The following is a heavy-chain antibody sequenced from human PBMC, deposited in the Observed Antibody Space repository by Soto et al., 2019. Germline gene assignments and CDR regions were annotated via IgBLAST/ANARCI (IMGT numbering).Heavy chain of an antibody. CDR2: IYYSGST. V-gene: IGHV4-30-4*01. Sequence: PSETLSLTCTVSGGSIRSNDYYWIWIRQPPGKGLEWIGYIYYSGSTYYNPSLKSRVTISVDTSKNQFSLKLSSVTAADTAVYYCAREPYLGGYFDYWGQGTLVTVSS. D-gene: IGHD3-16*01. CDR1: GGSIRSNDYY. J-gene: IGHJ4*02. CDR3: AREPYLGGYFDY.